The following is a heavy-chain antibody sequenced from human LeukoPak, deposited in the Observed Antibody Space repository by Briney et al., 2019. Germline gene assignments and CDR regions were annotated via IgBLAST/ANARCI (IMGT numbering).Heavy chain of an antibody. V-gene: IGHV3-21*01. J-gene: IGHJ4*02. D-gene: IGHD6-13*01. CDR3: AREQRAAAGTVDY. Sequence: GGSLRLSCAASGFTFSSYSMNLVRQAPGKGLEWVSSISSSSSYIYYADSVKGRFTISRDNAKNSLYLQMNSLRAEDTAVYYCAREQRAAAGTVDYWGQGTLVTVSS. CDR1: GFTFSSYS. CDR2: ISSSSSYI.